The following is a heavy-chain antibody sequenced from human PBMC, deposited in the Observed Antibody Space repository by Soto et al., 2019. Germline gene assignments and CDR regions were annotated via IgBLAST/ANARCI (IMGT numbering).Heavy chain of an antibody. Sequence: QVHLLQSGAEVQKPGASVRISCQASGYTFTPSAIPWVRQAPGHSIEWMGWINPATGDTKYSQSVRGRVTFALDTSATTAYMDLMSLASPDTAVYSCARAAGRSKLLPFYFDPWCQGTLVTVSS. CDR3: ARAAGRSKLLPFYFDP. CDR1: GYTFTPSA. J-gene: IGHJ5*02. D-gene: IGHD6-13*01. CDR2: INPATGDT. V-gene: IGHV1-3*01.